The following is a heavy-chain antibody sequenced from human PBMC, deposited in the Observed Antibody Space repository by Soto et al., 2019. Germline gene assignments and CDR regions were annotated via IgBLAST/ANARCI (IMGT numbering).Heavy chain of an antibody. CDR1: GFTFNSYS. Sequence: EVQLLESGGGLVQPGGSLRLSCAASGFTFNSYSMSWVRQAPGKGLEWVSRISFSGTNTHYADSVKGQFTISRDNSKNTLYLQMNSLRVEDTAVYYCAKVGAGSYSAHSWGQGTLVTVSS. V-gene: IGHV3-23*01. J-gene: IGHJ4*02. D-gene: IGHD3-10*01. CDR3: AKVGAGSYSAHS. CDR2: ISFSGTNT.